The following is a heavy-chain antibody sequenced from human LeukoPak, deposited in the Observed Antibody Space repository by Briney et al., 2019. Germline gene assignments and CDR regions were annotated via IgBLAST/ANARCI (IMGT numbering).Heavy chain of an antibody. CDR1: GFTFSSYG. CDR3: AKVEHIVVVTARRDAFDI. Sequence: GGSLRLSCAASGFTFSSYGMHWVRQAPGKGLEWVAFIRYDGSNKYYADSVKGRFTISRNNSKNTLYLQMNSLRAGNTAVYYCAKVEHIVVVTARRDAFDIWGQGTMVTVSS. D-gene: IGHD2-21*02. J-gene: IGHJ3*02. V-gene: IGHV3-30*02. CDR2: IRYDGSNK.